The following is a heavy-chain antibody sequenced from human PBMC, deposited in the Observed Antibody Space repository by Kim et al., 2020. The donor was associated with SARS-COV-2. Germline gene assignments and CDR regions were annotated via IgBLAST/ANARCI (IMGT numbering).Heavy chain of an antibody. CDR2: MSYRETYK. V-gene: IGHV3-30*03. J-gene: IGHJ6*02. CDR1: GFSISGYG. CDR3: ARDVNVMRRMDL. Sequence: GGSLRLSCAASGFSISGYGIHWVRQAPGKGLEWLATMSYRETYKYVADSVMDRFTISRDDSTKTIILHMRDLGAQDTAVYYCARDVNVMRRMDLWGQGTAVTVSS.